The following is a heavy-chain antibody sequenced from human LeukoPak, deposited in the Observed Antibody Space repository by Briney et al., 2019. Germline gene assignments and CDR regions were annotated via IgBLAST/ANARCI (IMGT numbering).Heavy chain of an antibody. CDR3: TTQWLVPWDAFDI. J-gene: IGHJ3*02. Sequence: PGGSLRLSCAASGFTFSNAWMSWVRQAPGKGLEWVGRIKSKTDGGTTDYAAPVKGRFTISRDDSKNTLYLQMNSLKTEDTAVYYCTTQWLVPWDAFDIWGQGTMVTVSS. V-gene: IGHV3-15*01. D-gene: IGHD6-19*01. CDR2: IKSKTDGGTT. CDR1: GFTFSNAW.